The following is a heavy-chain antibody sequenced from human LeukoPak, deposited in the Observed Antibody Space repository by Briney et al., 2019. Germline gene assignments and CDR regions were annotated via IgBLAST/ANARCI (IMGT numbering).Heavy chain of an antibody. Sequence: ASVKVSCKASGGTFSSYAISWVRQAPGQGLEWMGRIIPIFCTANYAQKSHGRVTITTDESTSTAYMELSSLRSEDTAVYYCARRHDYGDYNRFDPWGQGTLVTVSS. J-gene: IGHJ5*02. CDR2: IIPIFCTA. V-gene: IGHV1-69*05. CDR3: ARRHDYGDYNRFDP. CDR1: GGTFSSYA. D-gene: IGHD4-17*01.